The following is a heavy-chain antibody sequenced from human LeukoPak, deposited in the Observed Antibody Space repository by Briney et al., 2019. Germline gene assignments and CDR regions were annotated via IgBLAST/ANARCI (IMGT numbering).Heavy chain of an antibody. D-gene: IGHD6-13*01. J-gene: IGHJ4*02. CDR2: IFPGDSDV. CDR1: GYNFDTFW. Sequence: GESLKISCKASGYNFDTFWIGWVRQMPGKGLEWMGIIFPGDSDVRYTPSFQGQVTFSVDKSISAAYLQWSSLKASDNAMYYCARSTFRGAIAAAGVDYWGQGTLVTVSS. V-gene: IGHV5-51*01. CDR3: ARSTFRGAIAAAGVDY.